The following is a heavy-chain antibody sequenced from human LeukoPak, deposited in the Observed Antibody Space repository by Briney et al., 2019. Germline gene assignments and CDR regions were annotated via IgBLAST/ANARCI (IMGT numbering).Heavy chain of an antibody. CDR2: IKSKTDGGTT. CDR1: GFTFSNAW. J-gene: IGHJ4*02. Sequence: GGSLRLSCAASGFTFSNAWMSWVRQAPGKGLEWVGRIKSKTDGGTTDYAAPVKGRLTISRDDSKNTLYLQMNSLKTEDTAVYYCTTTFCSGGSCGPFDYWGQGTLVTVSS. D-gene: IGHD2-15*01. CDR3: TTTFCSGGSCGPFDY. V-gene: IGHV3-15*01.